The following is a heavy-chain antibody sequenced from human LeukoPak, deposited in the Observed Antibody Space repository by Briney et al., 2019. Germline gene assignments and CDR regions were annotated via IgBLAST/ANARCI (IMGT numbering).Heavy chain of an antibody. J-gene: IGHJ5*02. Sequence: GGSLRLSCAASGFTVSNNYMSWVRQAPGKGLEWVSIIYSGGSTYYADSVKGRFTISRDNVKNSLYLQMNSLRAEDTAVYYCARDLDLVGTRNWFDPWGQGTLVTVSS. CDR3: ARDLDLVGTRNWFDP. CDR2: IYSGGST. V-gene: IGHV3-53*01. D-gene: IGHD1-26*01. CDR1: GFTVSNNY.